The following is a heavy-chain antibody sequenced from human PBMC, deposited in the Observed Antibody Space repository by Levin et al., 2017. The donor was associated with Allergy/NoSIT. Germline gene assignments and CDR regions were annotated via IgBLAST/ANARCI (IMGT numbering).Heavy chain of an antibody. CDR1: GFTFSSYA. CDR3: ARDLGDYDFCVGLIY. V-gene: IGHV3-30-3*01. J-gene: IGHJ4*02. Sequence: GESLKISCAASGFTFSSYAMHWVRQAPGKGLEWVAVISYDGSNKYYADSVKGRFTISRDNSKNTLYLQMNSLRAEDTAVYYCARDLGDYDFCVGLIYWGQGTLVTVSS. D-gene: IGHD3-3*01. CDR2: ISYDGSNK.